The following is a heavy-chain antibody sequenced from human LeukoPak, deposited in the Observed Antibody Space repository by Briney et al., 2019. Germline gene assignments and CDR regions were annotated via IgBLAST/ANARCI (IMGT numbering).Heavy chain of an antibody. V-gene: IGHV4-31*03. J-gene: IGHJ4*02. CDR2: IYYSGST. CDR3: ARGEAGSYYNPFDY. Sequence: SETLSLTCTVSGGSISSGGYYWSWIRQHPGKGLEWIGYIYYSGSTYYNPSLKSRVTISVDTSKNQFSLKLSSVAAADTAVYYCARGEAGSYYNPFDYWGQGTLVTVSS. CDR1: GGSISSGGYY. D-gene: IGHD3-10*01.